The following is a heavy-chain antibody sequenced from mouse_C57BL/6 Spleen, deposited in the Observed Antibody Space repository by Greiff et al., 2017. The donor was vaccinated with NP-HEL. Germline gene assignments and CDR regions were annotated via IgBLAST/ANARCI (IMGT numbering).Heavy chain of an antibody. CDR3: ARGGSSRYFDV. Sequence: QVQLKQPGAELARPGSSVKLSCKASGYTFTSYWMHWVKQRPIQGLEWIGNIDPSDSETHYNQKFKDKAKLTVDKSSSTAYMQLSSLTSEDSSVYYCARGGSSRYFDVWGTGTTVTVSS. CDR1: GYTFTSYW. J-gene: IGHJ1*03. CDR2: IDPSDSET. V-gene: IGHV1-52*01. D-gene: IGHD1-1*01.